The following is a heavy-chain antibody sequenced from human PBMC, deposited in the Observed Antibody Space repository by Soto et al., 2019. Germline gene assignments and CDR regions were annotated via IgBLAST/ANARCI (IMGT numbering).Heavy chain of an antibody. CDR1: GGSISSSSYY. J-gene: IGHJ6*03. Sequence: SETLSLTCTASGGSISSSSYYWGWIRQPPGKGLEWIGGIYYSGSTYYNPSLKSRVTISVDTSKNQFSLKLSSVTAADTAVYYCASLVATTGIGYYYYYMDGWGKGTTVTVSS. D-gene: IGHD5-12*01. V-gene: IGHV4-39*01. CDR2: IYYSGST. CDR3: ASLVATTGIGYYYYYMDG.